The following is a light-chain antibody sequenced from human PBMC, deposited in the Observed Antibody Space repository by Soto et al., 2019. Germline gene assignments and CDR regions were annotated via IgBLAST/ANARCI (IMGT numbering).Light chain of an antibody. Sequence: QYVLTQPPSASWTPGQRVTISCSGSGSNIGSNTVDWYQQLPGTAPKLLIYSNNQRPSGVPDRFSGSKSGTSASLAISGLQSEDEADYYCAAWDDSLSGVVFGGGTKLTVL. V-gene: IGLV1-44*01. CDR2: SNN. J-gene: IGLJ3*02. CDR3: AAWDDSLSGVV. CDR1: GSNIGSNT.